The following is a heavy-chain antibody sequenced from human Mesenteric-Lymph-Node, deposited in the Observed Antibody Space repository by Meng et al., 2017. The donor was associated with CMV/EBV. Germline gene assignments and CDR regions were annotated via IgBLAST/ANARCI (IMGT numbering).Heavy chain of an antibody. CDR3: ARDPYGGDDWDFDH. V-gene: IGHV3-7*01. D-gene: IGHD5-12*01. CDR2: IKQDGSEK. J-gene: IGHJ5*02. CDR1: GFTFSSYW. Sequence: GGSLRLSCAASGFTFSSYWMSWVRQAPGKGLEWVANIKQDGSEKYYVDSVKGRFTISRDNAKNSLYLQMDSLRAEDTAIYYCARDPYGGDDWDFDHWGQGTLVTVSS.